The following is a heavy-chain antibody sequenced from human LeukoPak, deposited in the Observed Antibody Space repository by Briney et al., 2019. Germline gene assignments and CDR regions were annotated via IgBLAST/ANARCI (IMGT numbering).Heavy chain of an antibody. Sequence: SETLSLTCTVSGGSIRSYYWSWIRQPPGKGLEWIGYMYYSGSTNYNPSLKSRVTISVDTSKKQFSLKLSSVTAADTAVYYCASKPMIVVDTNWFDPWGQGTLVTVSS. CDR2: MYYSGST. CDR1: GGSIRSYY. D-gene: IGHD3-22*01. J-gene: IGHJ5*02. CDR3: ASKPMIVVDTNWFDP. V-gene: IGHV4-59*01.